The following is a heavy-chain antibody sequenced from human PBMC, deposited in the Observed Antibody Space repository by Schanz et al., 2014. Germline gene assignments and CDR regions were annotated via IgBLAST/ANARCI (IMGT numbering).Heavy chain of an antibody. CDR2: INTADTT. CDR3: AKDMNREATAPES. J-gene: IGHJ5*02. Sequence: DVQLAESGGGLVQPGGSLRLSCAASGFTLSSYALSWVRQSPGKGLEWVSAINTADTTYYADSVKGRFTVSRDNSKNKVYLHMNSLRDADTAVYYCAKDMNREATAPESWGQGTLVVVSS. V-gene: IGHV3-23*04. CDR1: GFTLSSYA. D-gene: IGHD5-12*01.